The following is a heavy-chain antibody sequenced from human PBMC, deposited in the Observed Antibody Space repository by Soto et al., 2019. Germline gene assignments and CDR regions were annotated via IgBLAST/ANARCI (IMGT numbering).Heavy chain of an antibody. CDR1: GFTFGDYA. V-gene: IGHV3-9*01. D-gene: IGHD1-26*01. J-gene: IGHJ3*02. Sequence: EVQLVESGGGLVQPGRSLRLSCAASGFTFGDYAMHWVRQGPGKGLEWVSGISWNSGNIGYVDSVKGRFTISRDNAKNSLYLQMISRIGEDTALYYCAKDRYSGDYGDAFDIWGQGTMVTGSS. CDR2: ISWNSGNI. CDR3: AKDRYSGDYGDAFDI.